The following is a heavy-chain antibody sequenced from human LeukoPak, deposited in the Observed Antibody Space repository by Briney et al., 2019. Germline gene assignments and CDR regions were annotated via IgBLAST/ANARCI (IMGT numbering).Heavy chain of an antibody. D-gene: IGHD3-22*01. Sequence: ASVKVSCMASGYTFTGYYMHWVRQAPGQGLEWMGWINPNSGGTNYAQKFQGRVTMTRDTSISTAYMELSRLRSDDTAVYYCARSTYDYDSSGYPLDCWGQGTLVTVSS. CDR3: ARSTYDYDSSGYPLDC. CDR1: GYTFTGYY. CDR2: INPNSGGT. V-gene: IGHV1-2*02. J-gene: IGHJ4*02.